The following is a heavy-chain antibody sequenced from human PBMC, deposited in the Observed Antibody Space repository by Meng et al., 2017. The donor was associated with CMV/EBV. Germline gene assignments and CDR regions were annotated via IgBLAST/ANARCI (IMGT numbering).Heavy chain of an antibody. CDR2: IYYSGST. V-gene: IGHV4-61*01. CDR1: GGSVSSGSYY. D-gene: IGHD6-6*01. CDR3: ARGGSSSSETFDY. J-gene: IGHJ4*02. Sequence: SETLSLTCTVSGGSVSSGSYYWSWIRQPPGKGLEWIGHIYYSGSTNYNPSLKSRVTISVDTSKNQFSLKLSSVTAADTAVYYCARGGSSSSETFDYWGQGTLVTVSS.